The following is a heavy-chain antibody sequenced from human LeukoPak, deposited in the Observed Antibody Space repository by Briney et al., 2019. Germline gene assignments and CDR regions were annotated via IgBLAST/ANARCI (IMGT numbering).Heavy chain of an antibody. D-gene: IGHD1-26*01. CDR3: AREKRDGNAFDI. J-gene: IGHJ3*02. Sequence: ASVKVSCKAFGYTFTGYYMHWVRQAPGQGLEWMGWINPNSGGTNYAQKFQGRVTITADESTSTAYMELSSLRSEDTAVYYCAREKRDGNAFDIWGQGTMVTVSS. CDR2: INPNSGGT. CDR1: GYTFTGYY. V-gene: IGHV1-2*02.